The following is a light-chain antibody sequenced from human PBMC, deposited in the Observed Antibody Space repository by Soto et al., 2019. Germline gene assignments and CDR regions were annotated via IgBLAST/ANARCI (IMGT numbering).Light chain of an antibody. CDR3: SSYTSSSISYG. CDR2: DVS. V-gene: IGLV2-14*01. CDR1: SSDVGGYNY. Sequence: QSVLTQPASVSGSPGQSITISCTGTSSDVGGYNYVSWYQQHPGKAPKLMIYDVSNRPSGVSNRFSGSKSGNTASLTISGLQAEDEADYYCSSYTSSSISYGFGTGTKVTVL. J-gene: IGLJ1*01.